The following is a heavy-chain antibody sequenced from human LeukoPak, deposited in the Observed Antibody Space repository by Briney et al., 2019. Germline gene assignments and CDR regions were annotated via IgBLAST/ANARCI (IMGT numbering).Heavy chain of an antibody. CDR1: GGSFSGYY. Sequence: PSETLSLTCAVYGGSFSGYYWSWLRQPPGKGLEWIGEIDHSGSTNYNPSPKSRVTMSVDTSKNQFSLRLSSVTAADTAVYYCASLLNVAGYSGYDSDYWGQGTLVTVSS. CDR3: ASLLNVAGYSGYDSDY. V-gene: IGHV4-34*01. CDR2: IDHSGST. J-gene: IGHJ4*02. D-gene: IGHD5-12*01.